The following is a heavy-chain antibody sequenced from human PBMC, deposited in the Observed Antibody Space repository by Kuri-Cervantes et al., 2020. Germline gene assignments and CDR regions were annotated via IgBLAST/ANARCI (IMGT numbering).Heavy chain of an antibody. D-gene: IGHD2-8*01. V-gene: IGHV2-5*02. J-gene: IGHJ6*03. Sequence: SGPTLVKPTQTLTLTSTFSGFSLSTSGVGVGWIRQPPGKALEWLALIYWDDDKPYSPSLKSRLTITKDTSNNQVVLTMANMYPVDTATYYCAHYEWDANYYYMDVWGKGTTVTVSS. CDR1: GFSLSTSGVG. CDR3: AHYEWDANYYYMDV. CDR2: IYWDDDK.